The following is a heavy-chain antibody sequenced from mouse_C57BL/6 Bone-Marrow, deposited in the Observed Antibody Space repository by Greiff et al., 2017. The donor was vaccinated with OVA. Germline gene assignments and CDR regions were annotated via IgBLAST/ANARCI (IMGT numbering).Heavy chain of an antibody. CDR3: TRAYGSSLYWYFDV. J-gene: IGHJ1*03. D-gene: IGHD1-1*01. V-gene: IGHV1-15*01. CDR1: GYAFTDYE. Sequence: QVQLQQSGAELVRPGASVTLSCKASGYAFTDYEMHWVKQTPVHGLEWIGAIDPETGGTAYNQKFKGKAILTADKSSSTAYMELRILTSEDSAVYYCTRAYGSSLYWYFDVWGKGTTVTVSS. CDR2: IDPETGGT.